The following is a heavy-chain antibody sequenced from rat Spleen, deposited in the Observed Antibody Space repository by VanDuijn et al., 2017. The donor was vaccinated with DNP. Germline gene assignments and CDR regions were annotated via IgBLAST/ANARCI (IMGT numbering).Heavy chain of an antibody. V-gene: IGHV3-3*01. CDR1: GYSIISRYR. CDR3: ASYYYDGYYAMDA. CDR2: IRSAGST. J-gene: IGHJ4*01. Sequence: EVQLQESGPGLVKPSQSLSLTCSVTGYSIISRYRWNWIRKFPGNKLEWMGYIRSAGSTKYNPSLKGRISITGDTSKNQFFLQLTSVTTEDTATYYCASYYYDGYYAMDAWGQGTSVTVSS. D-gene: IGHD1-12*02.